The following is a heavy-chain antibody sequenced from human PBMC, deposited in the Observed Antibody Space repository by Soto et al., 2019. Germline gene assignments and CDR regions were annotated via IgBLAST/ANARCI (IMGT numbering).Heavy chain of an antibody. D-gene: IGHD3-10*01. J-gene: IGHJ3*02. CDR2: INPSGGST. V-gene: IGHV1-46*01. Sequence: GASVKVCCKASGYTFTSYYMHWVRQAPGQGLEWMGIINPSGGSTSYAQKFQGRVTMTRDTSTSTVYMELSSLRSEDTAVYYCAREDITMVLRAAFDIWGQGTMVTVS. CDR3: AREDITMVLRAAFDI. CDR1: GYTFTSYY.